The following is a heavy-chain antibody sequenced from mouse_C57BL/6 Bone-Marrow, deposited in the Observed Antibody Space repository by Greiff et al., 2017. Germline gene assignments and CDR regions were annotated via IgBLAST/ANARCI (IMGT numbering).Heavy chain of an antibody. Sequence: QVQLQQPGAELVRPGTSVKLSCKASGYTFTSYWMHWVKQRPGQGLEWIGVIDPSDSYTNYNQKFKGKATLTVDTSSSTAYMQLSSLTSEDSAVYNCVPAYDYHFADWGQGTLVTVSA. D-gene: IGHD2-4*01. CDR1: GYTFTSYW. V-gene: IGHV1-59*01. J-gene: IGHJ3*01. CDR3: VPAYDYHFAD. CDR2: IDPSDSYT.